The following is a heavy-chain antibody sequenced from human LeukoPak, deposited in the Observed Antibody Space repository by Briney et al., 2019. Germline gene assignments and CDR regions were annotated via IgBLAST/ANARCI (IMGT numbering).Heavy chain of an antibody. CDR3: TRKRCPSGVWPLDY. J-gene: IGHJ4*02. Sequence: GGSLRLSCTGSGFTFGDYPISWVRQAPGKGLEWVGYITTKVHGGTTGFAASVKGRFTVSRDDSRSVAYLQMNGLKTEDTAVYYCTRKRCPSGVWPLDYWGQGTLVTVSS. CDR1: GFTFGDYP. CDR2: ITTKVHGGTT. V-gene: IGHV3-49*04. D-gene: IGHD2-8*01.